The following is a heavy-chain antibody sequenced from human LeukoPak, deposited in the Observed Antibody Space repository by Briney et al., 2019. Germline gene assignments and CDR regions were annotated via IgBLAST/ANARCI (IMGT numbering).Heavy chain of an antibody. J-gene: IGHJ6*04. D-gene: IGHD4-17*01. V-gene: IGHV1-69*13. CDR3: ARDPLNDYGDYYGMDV. CDR2: IIPIFGTA. Sequence: SVKVSCKASGGTFSSYAISWVRQAPGQGLEWMGGIIPIFGTANYAQKFQGRVTITADESTTTAYMELSSLRSKDTAVYYCARDPLNDYGDYYGMDVWGKGTTVTVSS. CDR1: GGTFSSYA.